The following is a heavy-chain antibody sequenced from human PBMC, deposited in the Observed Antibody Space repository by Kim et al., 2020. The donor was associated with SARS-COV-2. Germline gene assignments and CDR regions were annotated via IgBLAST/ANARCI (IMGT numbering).Heavy chain of an antibody. CDR2: IGYDGTTI. Sequence: GGSLRLSCAASGFTFSSYEMNWVRQAPGKGLEWVSYIGYDGTTIKYADSLRGRVAISRDNAKKSVFLQMHSLRAEDTAVYYCARARYTYLDYWGQGTLVTVSS. D-gene: IGHD5-18*01. J-gene: IGHJ4*02. V-gene: IGHV3-48*03. CDR3: ARARYTYLDY. CDR1: GFTFSSYE.